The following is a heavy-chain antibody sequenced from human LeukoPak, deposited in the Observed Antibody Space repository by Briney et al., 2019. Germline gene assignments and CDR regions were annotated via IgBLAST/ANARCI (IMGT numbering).Heavy chain of an antibody. CDR1: GYTFTGYY. D-gene: IGHD2/OR15-2a*01. Sequence: ASVKVSCEASGYTFTGYYIHWVRQAPGQGLEWMGWINPNSGGTNYIQKFQGRVTMTRDTSISTAYMELSRLRSDDTAVYYCARSTTPNDNEYFEHWGQGTLVTVSS. J-gene: IGHJ1*01. CDR2: INPNSGGT. CDR3: ARSTTPNDNEYFEH. V-gene: IGHV1-2*02.